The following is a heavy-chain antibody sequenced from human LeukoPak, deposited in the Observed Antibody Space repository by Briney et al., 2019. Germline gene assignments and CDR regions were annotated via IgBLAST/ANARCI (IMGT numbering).Heavy chain of an antibody. CDR1: GGSISSSSYY. V-gene: IGHV4-39*01. Sequence: SSETLSLTCTVSGGSISSSSYYWGWIRQPPGKGLEWIGSIYYSGSTYYNPSLKSRVTISVDTSKNQFSLKLSSVTAADTAVYYCARLRRHTAMVRGWGQGTLVTVSS. CDR2: IYYSGST. J-gene: IGHJ4*02. CDR3: ARLRRHTAMVRG. D-gene: IGHD5-18*01.